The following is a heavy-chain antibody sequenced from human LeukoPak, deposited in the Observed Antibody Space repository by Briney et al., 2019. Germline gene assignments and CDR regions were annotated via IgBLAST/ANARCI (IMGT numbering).Heavy chain of an antibody. Sequence: SETLSLTCTVSGGSISSYYWSWIRQPAGKGLEWIGRIYTSGSTNYNPSLKSRVTMSVDTSKNQFSLKLSSVTAADTAVYYCXXXXXXXYSRLYYCYMDVWGKGTTVTVSS. CDR1: GGSISSYY. CDR2: IYTSGST. V-gene: IGHV4-4*07. D-gene: IGHD2-15*01. CDR3: XXXXXXXYSRLYYCYMDV. J-gene: IGHJ6*03.